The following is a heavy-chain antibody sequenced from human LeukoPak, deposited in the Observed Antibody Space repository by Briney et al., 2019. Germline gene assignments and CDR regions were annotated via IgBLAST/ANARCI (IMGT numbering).Heavy chain of an antibody. CDR1: GYTFTGYY. CDR3: ARAGDYVWGSYRYFPFDY. Sequence: ASVKVSCKASGYTFTGYYMHWVRQAPGQGLEWMGWINPNSGGTNYAQKFQGRVTMTRDTSISTAYMELCRLRSDDTAVYYCARAGDYVWGSYRYFPFDYWGQGTLVTVSS. J-gene: IGHJ4*02. D-gene: IGHD3-16*02. CDR2: INPNSGGT. V-gene: IGHV1-2*02.